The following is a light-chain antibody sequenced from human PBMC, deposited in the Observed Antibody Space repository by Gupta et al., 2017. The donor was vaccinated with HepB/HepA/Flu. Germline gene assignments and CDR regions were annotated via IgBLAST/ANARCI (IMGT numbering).Light chain of an antibody. V-gene: IGLV1-44*01. CDR2: SNN. J-gene: IGLJ2*01. Sequence: QSVLTQPPSASVTPGQRVTISCSGSSSNIGSNTVTCYQQLPGTAPKLLIYSNNQRPAGVPDRFSGSKSGTAASLAISGRQAEDEADYYCAAGDDSMKGVFGGGTKLTVL. CDR1: SSNIGSNT. CDR3: AAGDDSMKGV.